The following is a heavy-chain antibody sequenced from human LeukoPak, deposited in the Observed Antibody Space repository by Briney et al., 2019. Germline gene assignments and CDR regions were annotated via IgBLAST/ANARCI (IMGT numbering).Heavy chain of an antibody. D-gene: IGHD2-15*01. CDR3: ASHRVAAPPKFDY. CDR1: GGTFSSYA. Sequence: SVKVSCKASGGTFSSYAISWVRQAPGQGLEWMGRIIPIFGTANYAQKFQGRVTITTDESTSTAYMDLNSLRSEDTAVYYCASHRVAAPPKFDYWGQGTLVTVSS. V-gene: IGHV1-69*05. CDR2: IIPIFGTA. J-gene: IGHJ4*02.